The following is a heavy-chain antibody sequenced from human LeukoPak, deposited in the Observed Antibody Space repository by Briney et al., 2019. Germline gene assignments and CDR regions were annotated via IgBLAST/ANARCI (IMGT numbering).Heavy chain of an antibody. CDR3: ARWFGDYGDYYFDY. V-gene: IGHV4-4*07. CDR1: GGSISSYY. CDR2: IYTSGST. D-gene: IGHD4-17*01. Sequence: SSETLSLTCTVSGGSISSYYWGWIRQPAGKGLEWIGRIYTSGSTNYNPSLKSRVTMSVDTSKNQFSLKLSSVTAADTAVYYCARWFGDYGDYYFDYWGQGTLVTVSS. J-gene: IGHJ4*02.